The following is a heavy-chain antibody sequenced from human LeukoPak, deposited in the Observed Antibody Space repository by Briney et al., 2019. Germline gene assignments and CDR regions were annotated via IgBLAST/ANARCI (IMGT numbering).Heavy chain of an antibody. D-gene: IGHD1-1*01. CDR3: AGSIQLELRRSWFDP. V-gene: IGHV1-69*05. CDR2: IIPIFGTA. CDR1: GGTFSSYA. Sequence: PRASVKVSCKASGGTFSSYAISWVRQAPGQGLEWMGGIIPIFGTANYAQKFQGRVTITTDESTSTAYMELSSLRSEDTAVYYCAGSIQLELRRSWFDPWGQGTLVTVSS. J-gene: IGHJ5*02.